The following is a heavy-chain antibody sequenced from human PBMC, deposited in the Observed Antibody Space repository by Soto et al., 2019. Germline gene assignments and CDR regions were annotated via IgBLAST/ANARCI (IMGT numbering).Heavy chain of an antibody. Sequence: ASVRVSCKASGYAFTGYYMHWVRQAPGQGLEWMGWMNPNSGGTNYAQKLQGGVTMTRDTSISTAYTELSRLRSDDTAVYYCARDLHYDSSGYYFYGLDVWGQGTTVPVSS. CDR3: ARDLHYDSSGYYFYGLDV. CDR2: MNPNSGGT. J-gene: IGHJ6*02. D-gene: IGHD3-22*01. CDR1: GYAFTGYY. V-gene: IGHV1-2*02.